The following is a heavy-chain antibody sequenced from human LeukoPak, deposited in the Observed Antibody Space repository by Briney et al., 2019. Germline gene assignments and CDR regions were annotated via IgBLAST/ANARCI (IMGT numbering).Heavy chain of an antibody. J-gene: IGHJ4*02. CDR3: ARREARIFDY. Sequence: PGGSLRLSCAVSGFTLSDYYMSWVRQAPGKGLEWVSYISSTSTYTNYADSVKGRFTISRDNAKNSLYLQMNSLRAEDTAVYYCARREARIFDYWGQGTLVTVSS. CDR2: ISSTSTYT. V-gene: IGHV3-11*03. CDR1: GFTLSDYY. D-gene: IGHD1-26*01.